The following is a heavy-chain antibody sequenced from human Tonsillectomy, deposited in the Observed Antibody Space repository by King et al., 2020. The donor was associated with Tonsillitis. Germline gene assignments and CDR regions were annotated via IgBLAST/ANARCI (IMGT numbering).Heavy chain of an antibody. D-gene: IGHD2-2*01. V-gene: IGHV3-30*03. J-gene: IGHJ5*02. CDR3: ARDHCSSTNCYVNWFDP. CDR2: ISYDGSNR. Sequence: VQLVESGGGVVQPGRSLRLSCAASGFTFSDFGFHWIRQAPGKGLEWVAVISYDGSNRYYSESVEGRFTVSRDNSKNKLYLQMNSLRTEDTALYYCARDHCSSTNCYVNWFDPWGQGALVTVSS. CDR1: GFTFSDFG.